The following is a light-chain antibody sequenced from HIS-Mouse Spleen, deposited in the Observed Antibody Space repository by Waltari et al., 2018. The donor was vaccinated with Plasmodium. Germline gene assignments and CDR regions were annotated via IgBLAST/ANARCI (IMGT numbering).Light chain of an antibody. V-gene: IGLV3-10*01. CDR2: EDS. CDR3: YSTDSSGNHRV. Sequence: SYELTQPPPVSVSPGQTARITCSGDALPNKYAYWYQQKSGHAPVLVIYEDSKRPSGIPERFSGSSSGTMATLTISGAQVEDEADYYCYSTDSSGNHRVFGGGTKLTVL. J-gene: IGLJ3*02. CDR1: ALPNKY.